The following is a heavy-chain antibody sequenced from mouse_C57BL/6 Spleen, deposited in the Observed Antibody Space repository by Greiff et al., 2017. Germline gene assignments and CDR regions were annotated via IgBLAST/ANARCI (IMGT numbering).Heavy chain of an antibody. CDR3: ARRDDYSNSYYFDY. J-gene: IGHJ2*01. D-gene: IGHD2-5*01. V-gene: IGHV5-6*02. CDR1: GFTFSSYG. CDR2: ISSGGSYT. Sequence: DVMLVESGGDLVKPGGSLTLSCAASGFTFSSYGMSWVRQTPDKRLEWVATISSGGSYTYYPDRVKGRFTISRDNAKNTLYLQMRSLKSEDTAMXDCARRDDYSNSYYFDYWGQGTTLTVSS.